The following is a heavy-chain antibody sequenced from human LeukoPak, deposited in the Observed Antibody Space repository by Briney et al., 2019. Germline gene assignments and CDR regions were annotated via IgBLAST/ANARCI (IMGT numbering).Heavy chain of an antibody. J-gene: IGHJ4*02. Sequence: ASVKVSCKAFGYTFTSYYMHWVRLAPGQGLEWMGIINPSGGSTNYAQKFQGRVTMTRDTSTSTVYMELSSLRSEDSAVYYCARAYTNPAPPGDYWGQGTLVTVSS. CDR1: GYTFTSYY. D-gene: IGHD4-11*01. CDR2: INPSGGST. V-gene: IGHV1-46*01. CDR3: ARAYTNPAPPGDY.